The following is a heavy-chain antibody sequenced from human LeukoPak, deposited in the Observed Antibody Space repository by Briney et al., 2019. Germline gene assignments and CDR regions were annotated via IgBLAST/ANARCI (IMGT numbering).Heavy chain of an antibody. D-gene: IGHD2-15*01. V-gene: IGHV4-38-2*02. CDR3: ARGPFRRYCSGGSCYSWFDP. Sequence: SETLSLTCTVSGYSIGSGYYWGWIRQPPGKGLEWIGSIYHSGSTYYNPSLKSRVTISVDTSKNQFSLKLSSVTAADTAVYYCARGPFRRYCSGGSCYSWFDPWGQGTLVTVSS. CDR1: GYSIGSGYY. CDR2: IYHSGST. J-gene: IGHJ5*02.